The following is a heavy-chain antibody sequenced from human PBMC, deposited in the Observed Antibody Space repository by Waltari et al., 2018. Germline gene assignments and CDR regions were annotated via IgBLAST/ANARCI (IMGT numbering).Heavy chain of an antibody. D-gene: IGHD6-13*01. V-gene: IGHV1-8*03. J-gene: IGHJ6*03. CDR2: MNPNSGNT. CDR1: GYTFPSYD. CDR3: ARDKVAAGTGYYYMDV. Sequence: QVHLVRSGAGVKKPGASGRVSCKASGYTFPSYDINWVRRATGQGLEWMGWMNPNSGNTGYAQKFQGRVTITRNTSISTAYMELSSLRSEDTAVYYCARDKVAAGTGYYYMDVWGKGTTVTVSS.